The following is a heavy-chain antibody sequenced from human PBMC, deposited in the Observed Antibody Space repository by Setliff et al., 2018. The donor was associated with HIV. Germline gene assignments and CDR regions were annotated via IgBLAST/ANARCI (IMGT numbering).Heavy chain of an antibody. CDR2: IYSSGST. Sequence: SETLSLTCTVSGGSTRTSGYYWGWIRQPPGKGREWIGSIYSSGSTYYNPSLKSRVSISVDTSKNQFSLKRRSVTAADTAVYYCATSAESGFGIHWGVFNIWGQGTRVTVSS. D-gene: IGHD3-10*01. V-gene: IGHV4-39*01. CDR1: GGSTRTSGYY. J-gene: IGHJ3*02. CDR3: ATSAESGFGIHWGVFNI.